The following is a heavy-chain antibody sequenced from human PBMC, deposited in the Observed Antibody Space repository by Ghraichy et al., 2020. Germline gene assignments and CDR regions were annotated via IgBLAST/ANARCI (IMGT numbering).Heavy chain of an antibody. J-gene: IGHJ4*02. CDR3: ALRGEADYDHSPFDY. Sequence: GGSLRLSCAASGFTFSNYAMSWVRQAPGKGLEWVSAISGSGSSRYYIDSVQGRFTISRDNSKNTLSLQMNSLRAEDTALYYCALRGEADYDHSPFDYWGQGTLVTVSS. D-gene: IGHD3-22*01. CDR2: ISGSGSSR. V-gene: IGHV3-23*01. CDR1: GFTFSNYA.